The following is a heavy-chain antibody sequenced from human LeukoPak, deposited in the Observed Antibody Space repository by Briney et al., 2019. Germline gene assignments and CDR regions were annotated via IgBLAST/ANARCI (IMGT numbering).Heavy chain of an antibody. J-gene: IGHJ4*02. CDR2: IYYSGST. V-gene: IGHV4-59*08. D-gene: IGHD6-13*01. Sequence: SETLSLTCNVSGGSISSYYWSWIRQPPGKGLEWIGYIYYSGSTNYNPSLKSRVTMSVDTSKSQFPLKLSSVTAADTAVYYCASHSSSWLRFDYWGQGTLVTVSS. CDR3: ASHSSSWLRFDY. CDR1: GGSISSYY.